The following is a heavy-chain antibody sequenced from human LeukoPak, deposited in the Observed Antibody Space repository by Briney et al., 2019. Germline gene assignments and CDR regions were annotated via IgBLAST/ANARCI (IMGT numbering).Heavy chain of an antibody. Sequence: SETLSLTCAVSGWSISNGYFWGWIRQPPGKGLEWIGNIYHSGNTYYNPSLKNRVTISVDTSKNQFSLKLSSVTAADTAVYYCARVGGDGSSHLEAFDIWGQGTMVTVSS. CDR2: IYHSGNT. D-gene: IGHD5-24*01. CDR1: GWSISNGYF. J-gene: IGHJ3*02. CDR3: ARVGGDGSSHLEAFDI. V-gene: IGHV4-38-2*01.